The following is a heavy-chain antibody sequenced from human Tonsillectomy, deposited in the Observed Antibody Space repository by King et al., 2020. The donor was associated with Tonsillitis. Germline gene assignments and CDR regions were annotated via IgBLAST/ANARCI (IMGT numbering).Heavy chain of an antibody. CDR2: INPNSGGT. D-gene: IGHD3-22*01. J-gene: IGHJ4*02. V-gene: IGHV1-2*02. Sequence: QLVQSGAEVKKPGASVKVSCKASGYTFTGYYMHWVRQAPGQGLEWMGWINPNSGGTNYAQKFQGRVTMTRDTSISTAYMELSRLRSDDTAVYYCARVRHHYYDSSGYVLVWGQGTLVTVSS. CDR3: ARVRHHYYDSSGYVLV. CDR1: GYTFTGYY.